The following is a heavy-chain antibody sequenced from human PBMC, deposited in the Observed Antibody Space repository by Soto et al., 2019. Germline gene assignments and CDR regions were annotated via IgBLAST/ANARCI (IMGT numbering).Heavy chain of an antibody. CDR2: FDPEDGET. CDR1: GYTLTELS. Sequence: ASVKVSCKVSGYTLTELSMHWVRQAPGKGLEWMGGFDPEDGETIYAQKFQGRVTMTEDTSTDTAYMELSSLRSEDTAVYYCATANGVRMGSRRMDVWGHGPTVSVSS. V-gene: IGHV1-24*01. J-gene: IGHJ6*02. D-gene: IGHD2-8*01. CDR3: ATANGVRMGSRRMDV.